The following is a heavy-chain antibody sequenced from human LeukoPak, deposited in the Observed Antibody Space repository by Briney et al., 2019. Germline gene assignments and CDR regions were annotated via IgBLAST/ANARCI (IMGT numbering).Heavy chain of an antibody. CDR2: IKSKTDGGTT. D-gene: IGHD3-22*01. V-gene: IGHV3-15*01. J-gene: IGHJ3*02. CDR1: GFTFSDAW. CDR3: SGYDFDSSGYSPLDI. Sequence: PGGSLRLSCAASGFTFSDAWMTWVRQAPGKGLERVGRIKSKTDGGTTDYAAPVRGRFTISRDDSKNTVYLQMNSLKTEDTAVYYCSGYDFDSSGYSPLDIWGQGTMVTVSS.